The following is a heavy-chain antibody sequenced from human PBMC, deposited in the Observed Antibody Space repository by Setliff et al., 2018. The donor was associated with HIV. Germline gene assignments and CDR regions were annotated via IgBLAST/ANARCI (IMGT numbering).Heavy chain of an antibody. D-gene: IGHD1-7*01. V-gene: IGHV1-69*06. Sequence: SVKVSCKSSGGTSKTFALNWVRQAPGQGLEWMGRIIPMFGTSNYAQTFQSRITIVADKLTNTAYMELSSLRSDDTAIYYCARDRGWELSHPPFFDSWGQGTLVTVSS. J-gene: IGHJ4*02. CDR1: GGTSKTFA. CDR2: IIPMFGTS. CDR3: ARDRGWELSHPPFFDS.